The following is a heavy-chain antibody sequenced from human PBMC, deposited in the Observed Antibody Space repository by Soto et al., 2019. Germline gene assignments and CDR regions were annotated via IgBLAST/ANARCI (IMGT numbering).Heavy chain of an antibody. Sequence: QVQLVQSGAEVKKPGASVKVSCKASGYTFKNYGISWVRHAPGQGLEWMGWISAYNGNTNYAQTFQDRVTMTTDASTSTAYMELRSLRSDDTAVYYCARDRSNHDYWGQGTLVTVSS. V-gene: IGHV1-18*01. CDR2: ISAYNGNT. CDR3: ARDRSNHDY. J-gene: IGHJ4*02. CDR1: GYTFKNYG.